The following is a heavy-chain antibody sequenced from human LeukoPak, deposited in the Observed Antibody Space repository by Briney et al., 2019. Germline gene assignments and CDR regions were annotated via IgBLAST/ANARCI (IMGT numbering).Heavy chain of an antibody. CDR1: GGSISSSNW. Sequence: SETLSLTCAVSGGSISSSNWWSWVRQPPGKGLEWIGEIYHSGSTNYNPSLKSRVTISVDTSKNQFSLKLSSVTAADTAVYYCARGRANLRRYYDSSGYYPGGAYFDYWGQGTLVTVSS. CDR3: ARGRANLRRYYDSSGYYPGGAYFDY. J-gene: IGHJ4*02. CDR2: IYHSGST. D-gene: IGHD3-22*01. V-gene: IGHV4-4*02.